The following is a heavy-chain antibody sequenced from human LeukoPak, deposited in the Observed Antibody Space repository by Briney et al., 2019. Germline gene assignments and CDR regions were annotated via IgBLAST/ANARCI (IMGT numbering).Heavy chain of an antibody. CDR2: ISYDESNK. CDR3: ARGVDYGSGAREWFDP. CDR1: GFTLSTYA. J-gene: IGHJ5*02. Sequence: GGSLRLSCAASGFTLSTYAMHWVRQAPGKGLEWVAAISYDESNKFYADSVKGRFTISRDNSKNTLYLQMNSLRAEDTAVYYCARGVDYGSGAREWFDPWGQGTLVTVSS. D-gene: IGHD3-10*01. V-gene: IGHV3-30-3*01.